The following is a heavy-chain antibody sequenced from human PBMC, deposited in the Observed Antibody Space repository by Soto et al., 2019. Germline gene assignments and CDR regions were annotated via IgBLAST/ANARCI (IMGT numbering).Heavy chain of an antibody. CDR3: ARDRWEFRNYYDSSGYPDV. CDR2: IYYSGST. D-gene: IGHD3-22*01. J-gene: IGHJ6*02. V-gene: IGHV4-59*01. Sequence: SETLSLTCTVSGGSISSYYWSWIRQPPGKGLEWIGYIYYSGSTNYNPSLKSRVTISVDTSKNQFSLKLSSVTAADTAVYYCARDRWEFRNYYDSSGYPDVWGQGTTVNAP. CDR1: GGSISSYY.